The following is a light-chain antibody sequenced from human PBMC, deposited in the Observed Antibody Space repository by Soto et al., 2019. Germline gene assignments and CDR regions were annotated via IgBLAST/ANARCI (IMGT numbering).Light chain of an antibody. V-gene: IGLV2-14*03. CDR2: DVS. CDR3: NSYTSISTWV. CDR1: RSDVGNYNY. Sequence: QSALTQPASVSGSPGQSITISCTGTRSDVGNYNYVSWFQQHPGKAPKVIIYDVSNRPSGISDRFSGSKSGNTASLSISGLQAEDEADYYCNSYTSISTWVFGGGTKVTVL. J-gene: IGLJ3*02.